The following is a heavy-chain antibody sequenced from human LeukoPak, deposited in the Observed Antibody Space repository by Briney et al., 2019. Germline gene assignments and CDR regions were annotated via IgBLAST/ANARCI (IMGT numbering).Heavy chain of an antibody. D-gene: IGHD2-8*01. CDR1: GGTFSSYA. CDR2: IIPILGMA. CDR3: ARARRPRMAGNWFDP. V-gene: IGHV1-69*04. J-gene: IGHJ5*02. Sequence: SVKVSCKASGGTFSSYAISWVRQAPGQGLEWMGRIIPILGMANYAQKFQGRVTITADKSTSTAYMELSSLRSEDTAVYYCARARRPRMAGNWFDPWGQGTLVTVSS.